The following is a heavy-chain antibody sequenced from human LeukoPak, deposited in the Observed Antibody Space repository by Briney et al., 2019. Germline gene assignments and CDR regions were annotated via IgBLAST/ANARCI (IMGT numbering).Heavy chain of an antibody. CDR3: ARQYSSGFDY. CDR2: IYPGDSDT. D-gene: IGHD3-22*01. Sequence: GESLQISCHGSGYSFTTYWIGWVRPMPGKGLEWMGIIYPGDSDTRYSPSFQGQVTISADKSISTAYLQWSSLKASDTAMYYCARQYSSGFDYWGQGTLVTVSS. CDR1: GYSFTTYW. V-gene: IGHV5-51*01. J-gene: IGHJ4*02.